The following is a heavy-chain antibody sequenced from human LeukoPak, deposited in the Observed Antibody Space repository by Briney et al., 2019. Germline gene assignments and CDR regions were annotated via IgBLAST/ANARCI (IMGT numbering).Heavy chain of an antibody. CDR1: GFTFSDYN. J-gene: IGHJ5*02. CDR2: IWSDGNWQ. D-gene: IGHD7-27*01. V-gene: IGHV3-30*02. Sequence: PGGSLRLSCTASGFTFSDYNMHWVRQAPGKGLEWVAFIWSDGNWQSYADSVKGRFAVSRDNSKDTLYFQMNSLRVDDTALYYCATANWGPRFDPWGQGTLVTVSS. CDR3: ATANWGPRFDP.